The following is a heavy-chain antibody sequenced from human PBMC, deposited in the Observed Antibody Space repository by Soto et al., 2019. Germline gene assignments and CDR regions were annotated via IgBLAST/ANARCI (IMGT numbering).Heavy chain of an antibody. V-gene: IGHV1-69*13. CDR3: ARPSYYYDISGYAFDS. CDR1: GGTFSSYA. D-gene: IGHD3-22*01. CDR2: IIPIFGTA. Sequence: SVKVSFKASGGTFSSYAITWLRQAPGQGLEWMGGIIPIFGTADYAQKFQGRVTITADESTSTAYLELSSLRSEDTAVYYCARPSYYYDISGYAFDSWGQGTLVTVSS. J-gene: IGHJ4*02.